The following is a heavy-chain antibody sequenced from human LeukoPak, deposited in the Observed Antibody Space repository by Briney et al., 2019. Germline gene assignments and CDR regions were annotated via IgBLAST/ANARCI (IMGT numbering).Heavy chain of an antibody. CDR3: AKDTPFGGY. V-gene: IGHV3-23*01. CDR2: ITTTVGDT. Sequence: GGSLRLSCVASGFTFTDYAMTWVRQPPGRRLEWVSTITTTVGDTHYADSVKGRFTVSRDDSKGTLFLQMNSLRAEDTAVYYCAKDTPFGGYWGQGTLVTVSS. D-gene: IGHD3-16*01. CDR1: GFTFTDYA. J-gene: IGHJ4*02.